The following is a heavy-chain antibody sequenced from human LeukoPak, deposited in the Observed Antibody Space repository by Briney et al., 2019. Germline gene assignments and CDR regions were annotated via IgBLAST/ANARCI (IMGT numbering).Heavy chain of an antibody. CDR3: ARGTYYYEF. J-gene: IGHJ4*02. Sequence: GGSLRLSCAASKFTFSDYYMTWVRRAPGKGPEWVAYMNQFGTEIKYLDSVKGRFTISRDNAKNSLYLWMTSLTADDTAVYYCARGTYYYEFWGQGTLVIVSS. V-gene: IGHV3-7*04. D-gene: IGHD3/OR15-3a*01. CDR2: MNQFGTEI. CDR1: KFTFSDYY.